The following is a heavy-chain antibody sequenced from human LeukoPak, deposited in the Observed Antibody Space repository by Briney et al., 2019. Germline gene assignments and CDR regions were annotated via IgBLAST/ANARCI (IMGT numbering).Heavy chain of an antibody. J-gene: IGHJ4*02. Sequence: PGGSLRLSCAASGFTFSSYAMSWVRQAPGKGLEWVSIIYSGGNTYYTDSVKGRFTISRDSSKNTLYLQMHSLRAEDTAVYYCARDSRIVGATHSAGDYWGQGTLVTVSS. D-gene: IGHD1-26*01. CDR1: GFTFSSYA. V-gene: IGHV3-66*01. CDR2: IYSGGNT. CDR3: ARDSRIVGATHSAGDY.